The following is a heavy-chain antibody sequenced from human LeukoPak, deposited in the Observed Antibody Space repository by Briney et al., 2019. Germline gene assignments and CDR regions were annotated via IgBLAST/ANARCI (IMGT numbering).Heavy chain of an antibody. V-gene: IGHV3-23*01. CDR2: ISGSGGST. D-gene: IGHD6-19*01. Sequence: GGSLRLSCAASGFTFSSYAMSWVRQAPGKGLEWVSAISGSGGSTYYADSVKGRFTISRDNSKNTLYLQMNSLRAEDTAVYYCAKMRDSSSGWNWFDPWGQGTLVTVSS. CDR3: AKMRDSSSGWNWFDP. J-gene: IGHJ5*02. CDR1: GFTFSSYA.